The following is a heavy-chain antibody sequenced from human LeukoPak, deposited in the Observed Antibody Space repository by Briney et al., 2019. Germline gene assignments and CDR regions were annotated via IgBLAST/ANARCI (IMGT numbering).Heavy chain of an antibody. Sequence: SETLSLTCTVSGASFNSDDQYWNWIRQSPGKGLEWIGSIHPSGMLYNNPSLESRVTMSRDTSKNQFSLNLNSVTAADTAVYFCSRGLDSRKLGYWGLGILVTVSS. J-gene: IGHJ4*02. CDR3: SRGLDSRKLGY. CDR2: IHPSGML. D-gene: IGHD3-22*01. V-gene: IGHV4-31*03. CDR1: GASFNSDDQY.